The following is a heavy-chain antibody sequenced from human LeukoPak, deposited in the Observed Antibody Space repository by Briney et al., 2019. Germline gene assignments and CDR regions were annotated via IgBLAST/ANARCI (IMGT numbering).Heavy chain of an antibody. V-gene: IGHV4-4*02. Sequence: PSETLSLTCAVSGGSISSSNWWSWVRQPPGKGLEWMGEFYHSGSTNYNPSLKSQVTISVDKSRNQFSLKLSSVTAADTAVYYCARHRQYYDYVWGSYRYTDNWFDPWGQGTLVTVSS. CDR2: FYHSGST. D-gene: IGHD3-16*02. CDR3: ARHRQYYDYVWGSYRYTDNWFDP. J-gene: IGHJ5*02. CDR1: GGSISSSNW.